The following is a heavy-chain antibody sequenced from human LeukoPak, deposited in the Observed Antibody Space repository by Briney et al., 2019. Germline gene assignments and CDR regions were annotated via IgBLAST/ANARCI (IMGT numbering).Heavy chain of an antibody. Sequence: SVKVSCKASGGTFSSYAISWVRQAPGQGLEWMGGIIPIFGTANYAQKFQGRVTITTDESTSTAYVELSSLRSEDTAVYYCASIEYYDILTGYYLPFDYWGQGTLVTVSS. CDR2: IIPIFGTA. D-gene: IGHD3-9*01. CDR3: ASIEYYDILTGYYLPFDY. V-gene: IGHV1-69*05. J-gene: IGHJ4*02. CDR1: GGTFSSYA.